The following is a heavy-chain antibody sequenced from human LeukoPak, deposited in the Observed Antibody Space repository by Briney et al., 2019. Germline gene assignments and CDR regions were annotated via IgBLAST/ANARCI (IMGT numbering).Heavy chain of an antibody. J-gene: IGHJ5*02. CDR3: AKDHSSGWPENWFDP. D-gene: IGHD6-19*01. Sequence: PGGSLRLSCAASGFTFSSYGMHWVRQAPGKGLEWVAVIWYDGSNKYYADSVKGRFTISRDNSKNTLYLQMNSLRAEDTAVYYCAKDHSSGWPENWFDPWGQGTLVTVSS. CDR1: GFTFSSYG. V-gene: IGHV3-33*06. CDR2: IWYDGSNK.